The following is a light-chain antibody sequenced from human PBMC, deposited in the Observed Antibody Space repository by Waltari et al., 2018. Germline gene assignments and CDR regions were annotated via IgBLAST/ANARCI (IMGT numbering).Light chain of an antibody. Sequence: QSALTQPASVSGTPGQSITISCSGTGRDFGGNKYVSCYQQHPGEAPKVIIYDVTSRPSGVSDRFSGSKSGNTAFLTISGLQAEDEADYYCSSYATTRVIFGGGTKVTVL. V-gene: IGLV2-14*03. CDR2: DVT. J-gene: IGLJ2*01. CDR3: SSYATTRVI. CDR1: GRDFGGNKY.